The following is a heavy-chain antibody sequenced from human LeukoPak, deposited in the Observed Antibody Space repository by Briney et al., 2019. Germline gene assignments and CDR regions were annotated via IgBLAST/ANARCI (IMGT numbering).Heavy chain of an antibody. V-gene: IGHV3-7*03. CDR3: ARDAKWFDP. CDR1: GFTFSDFW. J-gene: IGHJ5*02. CDR2: VKEDGSEK. Sequence: GGSLRLSCAASGFTFSDFWMSWVRQAPGKGLEWVANVKEDGSEKNCVDSVKGRFTISRDNAKNSLYLQMNSLRAEDTAVYYCARDAKWFDPWGQGTLVTVSS.